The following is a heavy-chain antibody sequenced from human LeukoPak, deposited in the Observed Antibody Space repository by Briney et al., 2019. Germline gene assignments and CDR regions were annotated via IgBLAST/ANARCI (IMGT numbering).Heavy chain of an antibody. CDR2: VKHDASEI. J-gene: IGHJ5*02. D-gene: IGHD1-26*01. Sequence: PGGSLKLPCAASGFNFGRDWMSWVRQAPGKGLEWVANVKHDASEIHYVDSLKGRFTVSRDNDNNPLYLQMDSLRGDDTAMYFCAKWDFFGEYFWFDPRGQGTLVIVSS. CDR3: AKWDFFGEYFWFDP. V-gene: IGHV3-7*01. CDR1: GFNFGRDW.